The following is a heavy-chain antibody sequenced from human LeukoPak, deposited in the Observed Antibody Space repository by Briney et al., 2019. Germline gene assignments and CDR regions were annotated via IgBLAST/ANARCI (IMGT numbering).Heavy chain of an antibody. CDR1: GYTFTGSY. Sequence: GASVKVSCKASGYTFTGSYIHWVRQAPGQGLEWMGWINPNSGDTNYAQKFQGRVTMTRDTSISTAYMELSRLRSDDTAVYYCARVRYRLAETYIDYWGQGTLVTVSS. V-gene: IGHV1-2*02. J-gene: IGHJ4*02. D-gene: IGHD3-16*01. CDR2: INPNSGDT. CDR3: ARVRYRLAETYIDY.